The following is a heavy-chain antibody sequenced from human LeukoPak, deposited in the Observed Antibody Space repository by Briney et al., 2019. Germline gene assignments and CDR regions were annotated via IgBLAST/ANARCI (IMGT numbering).Heavy chain of an antibody. D-gene: IGHD5-18*01. Sequence: GGSLRLSCAASGFIFSDSYMAWIRQAPGKGPEWVSYITSTSSNTMYPDSVGGRFTISRDNAKNSLYLQMNSLRVEDTAVYYCARLHGYSYGLADSWGQGTLVTVSS. CDR3: ARLHGYSYGLADS. V-gene: IGHV3-11*06. CDR2: ITSTSSNT. CDR1: GFIFSDSY. J-gene: IGHJ4*02.